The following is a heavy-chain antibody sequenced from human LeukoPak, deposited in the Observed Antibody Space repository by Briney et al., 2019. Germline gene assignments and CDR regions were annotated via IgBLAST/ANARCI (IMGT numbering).Heavy chain of an antibody. CDR3: AHFRGGAFDF. CDR1: GGSISSSSYY. D-gene: IGHD3-16*01. V-gene: IGHV4-39*01. Sequence: PSETLSLTSTVSGGSISSSSYYWGWIRQPPGKGLEWIGSMYYSGSTYYNPSLKSRVTISVDTSKNQFALKLSSVTAADTAVYYCAHFRGGAFDFWGQGTMVTVSA. CDR2: MYYSGST. J-gene: IGHJ3*01.